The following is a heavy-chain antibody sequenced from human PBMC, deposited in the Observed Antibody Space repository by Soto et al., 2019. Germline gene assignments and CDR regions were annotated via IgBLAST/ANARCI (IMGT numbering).Heavy chain of an antibody. Sequence: QVQLQESGPGLVKPSQTLSVTCTVSGGSISSGGYYWSWIRQHPGKGLEWIGYIYYSGSTYYNPSLKSRVTISVDTSKNQFSLKLSSVTAADTAVYYCARGGSDDYVWGSYRRYGVKVAFDIWGQGTMVTVSS. CDR2: IYYSGST. J-gene: IGHJ3*02. V-gene: IGHV4-31*03. D-gene: IGHD3-16*02. CDR1: GGSISSGGYY. CDR3: ARGGSDDYVWGSYRRYGVKVAFDI.